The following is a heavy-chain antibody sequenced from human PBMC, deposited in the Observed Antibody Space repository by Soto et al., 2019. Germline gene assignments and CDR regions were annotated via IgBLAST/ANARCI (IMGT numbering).Heavy chain of an antibody. Sequence: QVQLQQWGAGPLRPLETLSLTCGVSGGSFSGYYWAWIRQSPGKGLEWIGEINDRGSINYNPSLKIRVSISVDTSKNNYSLNLRSVTAADTAVYYCARESHDILTGPPWVWYFDLWGRGTLVTVSS. CDR2: INDRGSI. D-gene: IGHD3-9*01. J-gene: IGHJ2*01. CDR3: ARESHDILTGPPWVWYFDL. CDR1: GGSFSGYY. V-gene: IGHV4-34*01.